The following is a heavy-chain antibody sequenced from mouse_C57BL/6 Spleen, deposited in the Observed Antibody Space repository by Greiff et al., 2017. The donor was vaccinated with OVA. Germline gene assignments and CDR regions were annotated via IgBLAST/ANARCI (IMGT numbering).Heavy chain of an antibody. CDR2: IYPVDGVT. V-gene: IGHV1-82*01. Sequence: VQLQQSGPELVKPGASVKISCKASGYAFTSSWMNWVKQRPGQGLEWIGRIYPVDGVTNYNGKFKSKATLTTAKSSSTAYMQLSSLTSEDSAVYFCARETAQAPTWIDYWGQGTLVTVSA. D-gene: IGHD3-2*02. CDR3: ARETAQAPTWIDY. J-gene: IGHJ3*01. CDR1: GYAFTSSW.